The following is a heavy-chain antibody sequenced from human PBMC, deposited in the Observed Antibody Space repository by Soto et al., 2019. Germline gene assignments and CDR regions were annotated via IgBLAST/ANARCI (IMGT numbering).Heavy chain of an antibody. J-gene: IGHJ6*02. Sequence: QVPLVESGGGVVQPGRSLRLSCAASGFTFSSYGMHWVRQAPGKGLEWVAVISYDGSNTYYADSVNGRFTISRDNSENTLYLQMNSLRAEDTAVYYCAKDQRGYNYDSSGYRSSYYYGMDVCGQGTTVTVSS. CDR2: ISYDGSNT. CDR3: AKDQRGYNYDSSGYRSSYYYGMDV. D-gene: IGHD3-22*01. CDR1: GFTFSSYG. V-gene: IGHV3-30*18.